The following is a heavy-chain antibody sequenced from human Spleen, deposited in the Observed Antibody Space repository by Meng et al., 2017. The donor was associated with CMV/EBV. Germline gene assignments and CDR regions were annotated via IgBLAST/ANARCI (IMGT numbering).Heavy chain of an antibody. CDR2: IGTAGDT. Sequence: GESLKISCAACGFTFSSYDMHWVRQATGKGLEWVSAIGTAGDTYYPGSVKGRFTISRENAKNSLYLQMNSLRAGDTAVYYCARGGSSPLYYYGMDVWGQGTTVTVSS. J-gene: IGHJ6*02. D-gene: IGHD6-6*01. CDR1: GFTFSSYD. V-gene: IGHV3-13*01. CDR3: ARGGSSPLYYYGMDV.